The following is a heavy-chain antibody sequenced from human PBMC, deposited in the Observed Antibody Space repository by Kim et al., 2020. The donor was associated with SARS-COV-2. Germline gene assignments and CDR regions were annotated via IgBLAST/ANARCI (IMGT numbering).Heavy chain of an antibody. D-gene: IGHD2-8*01. CDR2: LSASGGTT. J-gene: IGHJ4*02. CDR3: AKGTNVLIHATYFDY. Sequence: GGSLRLSCGASGFTFSSYAMSWVRQAPGKGLEWVSGLSASGGTTYYAASVKGRFTISRDNSKNTVYLQMHSLRADDTAVYYCAKGTNVLIHATYFDYWGQGALLTVSS. CDR1: GFTFSSYA. V-gene: IGHV3-23*01.